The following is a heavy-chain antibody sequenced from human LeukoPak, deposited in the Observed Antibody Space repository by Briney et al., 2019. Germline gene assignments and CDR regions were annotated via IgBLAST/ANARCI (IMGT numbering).Heavy chain of an antibody. Sequence: SETLSLTCIVSGYSISSGYYWGWIRQPPGKGLEWIGSIYHSGSSLYNPSLKSRVTISVDTSKNQFSLKLSSVTAADTAVYYCAREGDCSGGSCYGLGYWGQGTLVTVSS. CDR1: GYSISSGYY. J-gene: IGHJ4*02. CDR3: AREGDCSGGSCYGLGY. D-gene: IGHD2-15*01. CDR2: IYHSGSS. V-gene: IGHV4-38-2*02.